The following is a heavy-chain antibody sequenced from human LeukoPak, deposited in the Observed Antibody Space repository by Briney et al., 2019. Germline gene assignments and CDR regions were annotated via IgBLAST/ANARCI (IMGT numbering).Heavy chain of an antibody. D-gene: IGHD4-23*01. CDR2: IYHSGST. CDR1: GASITSSGYY. V-gene: IGHV4-39*07. CDR3: ARDPSYGGNSRGLDY. J-gene: IGHJ4*02. Sequence: SETLSLTCTVSGASITSSGYYWGWIRQPPGKGLEWIGTIYHSGSTYYNPSLKSRVTISVDTSKNQFSLKLSSVTAADTAVYYCARDPSYGGNSRGLDYWGQGTLVTVSS.